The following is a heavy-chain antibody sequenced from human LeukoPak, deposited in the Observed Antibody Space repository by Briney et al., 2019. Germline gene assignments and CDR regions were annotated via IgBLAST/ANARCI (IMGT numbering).Heavy chain of an antibody. CDR1: GGSISSYY. J-gene: IGHJ6*03. CDR2: IYYSGST. CDR3: AREVEQLGNYYYYYMDV. V-gene: IGHV4-59*01. D-gene: IGHD6-6*01. Sequence: ASETLSLTCTVSGGSISSYYWSWIRQPPGKGLEWIGYIYYSGSTNYNPSLKSRVTISVDTSKNQFSLKLSSVTAADTAVYYCAREVEQLGNYYYYYMDVWGKGTTVTVSS.